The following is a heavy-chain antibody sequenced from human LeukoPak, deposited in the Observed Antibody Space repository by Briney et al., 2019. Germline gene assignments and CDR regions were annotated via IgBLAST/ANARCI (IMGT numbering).Heavy chain of an antibody. V-gene: IGHV3-7*01. CDR3: AREASYYDFWSGYQDAFDI. Sequence: GGSLRLSCAASGFTFSSYWMSWVRQAPGKGLEWVANIKQDGSEKYYVDSVKGRFTISRDDAKNSLYLQMNSLRAEDTAVYYCAREASYYDFWSGYQDAFDIWGQGTMVTVSS. CDR1: GFTFSSYW. J-gene: IGHJ3*02. D-gene: IGHD3-3*01. CDR2: IKQDGSEK.